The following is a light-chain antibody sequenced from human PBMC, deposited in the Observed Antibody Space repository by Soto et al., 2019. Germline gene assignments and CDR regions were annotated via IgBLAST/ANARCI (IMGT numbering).Light chain of an antibody. CDR1: QSVSSN. Sequence: EIVMTQSPATLSVSPGERATLSCRASQSVSSNLAWYQQKPGQAPRLLIYGVSTRATGFPARFSGSGSGTEFTLTISSLQSEDFAVYYCQQCNNWPPWTFGQGTKVEIK. V-gene: IGKV3-15*01. J-gene: IGKJ1*01. CDR3: QQCNNWPPWT. CDR2: GVS.